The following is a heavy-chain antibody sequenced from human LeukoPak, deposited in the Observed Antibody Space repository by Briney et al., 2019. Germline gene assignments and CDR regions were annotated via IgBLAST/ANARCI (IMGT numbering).Heavy chain of an antibody. V-gene: IGHV3-23*01. CDR2: ISNSDGGT. J-gene: IGHJ4*02. CDR3: AKATGYLL. CDR1: GFTFGDYA. D-gene: IGHD1-14*01. Sequence: GGSLRLSCTASGFTFGDYAMSWFRQAPGKGLEWVSTISNSDGGTYYADSVKGRFTISRDNSENTLYLHMNSLRAEDTAVYYCAKATGYLLWGQGTLVTVSS.